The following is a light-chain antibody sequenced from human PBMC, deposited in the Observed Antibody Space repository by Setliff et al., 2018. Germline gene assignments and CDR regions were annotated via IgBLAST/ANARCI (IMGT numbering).Light chain of an antibody. V-gene: IGLV2-23*02. CDR2: EVT. CDR1: SSDVGYYDL. CDR3: CSYAGSWFYV. J-gene: IGLJ1*01. Sequence: QSALTQPASVPGSPGQSITISCTGTSSDVGYYDLVSWYQQYPGKAPKLVIYEVTXXXLGVSDRFSGSKSANTASLTISGLQAEDEADYYCCSYAGSWFYVFGTGTKVTVL.